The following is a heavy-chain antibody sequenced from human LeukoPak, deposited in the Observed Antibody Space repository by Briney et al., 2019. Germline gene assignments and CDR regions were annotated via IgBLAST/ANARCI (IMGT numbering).Heavy chain of an antibody. CDR3: ARTDTAMAPFDY. V-gene: IGHV4-31*03. D-gene: IGHD5-18*01. Sequence: SQTLSLTCTVSGGSISSGGYYWSWIRQHPGKGLEWIGYIYYSGSTYYNPSLKSRVTISVDTSKNQFSLKLGSVTAADTAVYYCARTDTAMAPFDYWGQGTLVTVSS. CDR2: IYYSGST. J-gene: IGHJ4*02. CDR1: GGSISSGGYY.